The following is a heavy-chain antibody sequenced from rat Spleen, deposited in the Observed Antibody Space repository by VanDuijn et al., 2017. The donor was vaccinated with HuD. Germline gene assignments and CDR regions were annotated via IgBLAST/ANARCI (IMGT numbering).Heavy chain of an antibody. CDR1: GFTFSNYG. V-gene: IGHV5-29*01. CDR3: ATGPRILRLDWFAY. J-gene: IGHJ3*01. CDR2: ISYDAFIT. D-gene: IGHD1-6*01. Sequence: EVQVVESGGGLVQPGGSLKLSCVASGFTFSNYGMAWVRQAPTKGLEWVATISYDAFITYYRDSVKGRFSISRDNAKSTLYLQMDSLTSEDTATYYCATGPRILRLDWFAYWGQGTLVTVSS.